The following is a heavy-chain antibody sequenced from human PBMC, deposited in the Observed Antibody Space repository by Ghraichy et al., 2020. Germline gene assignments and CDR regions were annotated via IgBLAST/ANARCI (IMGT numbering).Heavy chain of an antibody. V-gene: IGHV3-13*01. CDR3: VRGIAAAGSLIDRGDYFYYIMDV. J-gene: IGHJ6*02. CDR2: ITPAGDT. Sequence: LSLTCAASGFNFRSYDMHWVRHTTGKGLEWVSVITPAGDTNYPGSVKGRFTISSERAKNSLYLQMNSLRAGDTAVYYCVRGIAAAGSLIDRGDYFYYIMDVWGQGTTVTVSS. CDR1: GFNFRSYD. D-gene: IGHD6-13*01.